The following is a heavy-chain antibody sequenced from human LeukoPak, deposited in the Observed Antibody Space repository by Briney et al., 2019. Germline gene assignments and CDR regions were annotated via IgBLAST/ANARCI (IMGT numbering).Heavy chain of an antibody. CDR1: GGSISSYY. D-gene: IGHD3-16*02. CDR3: ARYVWGSYPTFEDY. Sequence: SETLSLTCTVPGGSISSYYWSWIRQPPGKGLEWIGYIYYSGSTNYNPSLKSRVTISVDTSKNKFSLKLSSVTAADTAVYYCARYVWGSYPTFEDYWGQGTLVTVSS. V-gene: IGHV4-59*01. J-gene: IGHJ4*02. CDR2: IYYSGST.